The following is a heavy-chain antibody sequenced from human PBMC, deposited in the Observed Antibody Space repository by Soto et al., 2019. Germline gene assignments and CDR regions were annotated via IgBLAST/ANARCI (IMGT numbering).Heavy chain of an antibody. CDR2: IIPILGTG. CDR3: AREEGYYNMGTFPFYYMDV. J-gene: IGHJ6*03. V-gene: IGHV1-69*08. CDR1: GGTFTSET. Sequence: QVQLVQSGPEVKKSGSSVKVSCKLSGGTFTSETISWVRQAPGQGLEWMGRIIPILGTGNYAQKFQGRITITEDKSTKTGYIELSSLTSEDTAVYFCAREEGYYNMGTFPFYYMDVWGNGNTVTVSS. D-gene: IGHD3-10*01.